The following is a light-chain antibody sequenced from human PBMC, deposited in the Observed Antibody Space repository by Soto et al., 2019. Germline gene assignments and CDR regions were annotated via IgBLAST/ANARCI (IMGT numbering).Light chain of an antibody. J-gene: IGKJ5*01. V-gene: IGKV3-20*01. CDR2: GAS. CDR1: HSVSSSY. Sequence: IVLTQSPGTLSLSPGERATLSCRASHSVSSSYLAWYQQKPGQAPRLLIYGASSRATGIPDRFSGSGSETDFTLTISRVEPEDFAVYYCQQYGSSPPITFGQGTRLEMK. CDR3: QQYGSSPPIT.